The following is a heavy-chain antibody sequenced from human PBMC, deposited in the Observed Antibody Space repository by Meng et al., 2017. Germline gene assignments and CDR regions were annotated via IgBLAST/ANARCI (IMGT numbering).Heavy chain of an antibody. V-gene: IGHV4-4*02. CDR2: IYHSGST. CDR1: GGSISSSIW. Sequence: EAGPGLLSPCGTLSLTCAVPGGSISSSIWGSWVRQPPGKGLEWIGEIYHSGSTNYNPSLKSRVTISVDKSKNQFSLKLSSVTAADTAVYYCARIGDWGSTRYFDYWGQGTLVTASS. J-gene: IGHJ4*02. D-gene: IGHD7-27*01. CDR3: ARIGDWGSTRYFDY.